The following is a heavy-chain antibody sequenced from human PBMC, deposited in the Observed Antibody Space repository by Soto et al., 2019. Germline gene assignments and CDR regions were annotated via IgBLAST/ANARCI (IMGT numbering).Heavy chain of an antibody. J-gene: IGHJ6*02. Sequence: PGESLKVSCKGSGYSFTTYRIGWVRQMPGKGLEWMGRIDPSDSYTNYSPSFQGHVTISADKSISTAYLQWSSLKASDTAMYYCARHGSYYGMDVWGQGTTVTSP. D-gene: IGHD3-10*01. CDR2: IDPSDSYT. V-gene: IGHV5-10-1*01. CDR1: GYSFTTYR. CDR3: ARHGSYYGMDV.